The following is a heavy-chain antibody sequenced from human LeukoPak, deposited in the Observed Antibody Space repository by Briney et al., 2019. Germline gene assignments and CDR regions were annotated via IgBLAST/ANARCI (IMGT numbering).Heavy chain of an antibody. D-gene: IGHD6-13*01. J-gene: IGHJ6*02. V-gene: IGHV4-34*01. CDR3: ARMLGDQYSSSWDYYYYGMDV. CDR2: INHSGST. CDR1: GGSFSGYY. Sequence: PSETLSLTCAVYGGSFSGYYWSWIRQPPGKGLEWIGEINHSGSTNYNPSLKSRVTISVDTSKNQFSLKLSSVTAAGTAVYYCARMLGDQYSSSWDYYYYGMDVWGQGTTVTVSS.